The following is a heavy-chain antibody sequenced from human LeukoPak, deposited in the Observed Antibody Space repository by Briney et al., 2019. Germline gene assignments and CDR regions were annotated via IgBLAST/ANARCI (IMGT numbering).Heavy chain of an antibody. CDR2: INHSGST. CDR1: GGSFSGYY. Sequence: SSETLSLTCAVYGGSFSGYYWSWIRQPPGKGLEWIGGINHSGSTNYNPSLKSRVAISVDTSKNQFSLKLSSVTAADTAVYYCARGRIGRDTAMVIRFYYFDYWGQGTLVTVSS. V-gene: IGHV4-34*01. CDR3: ARGRIGRDTAMVIRFYYFDY. J-gene: IGHJ4*02. D-gene: IGHD5-18*01.